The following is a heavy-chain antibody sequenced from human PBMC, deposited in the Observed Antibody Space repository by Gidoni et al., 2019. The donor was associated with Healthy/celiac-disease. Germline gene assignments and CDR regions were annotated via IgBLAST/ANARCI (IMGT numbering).Heavy chain of an antibody. D-gene: IGHD2-15*01. Sequence: EVQLSESGGGMVQPGGFLRLPCAALGFTFSSYAMSWVRQAPGKGLEWVSAISGSGGSTYYADSVKGRFTISRDNSKNTLYLQMNSLRAEDTAVYYCAKSISLAGLTLDYWGQGTLVTVSS. CDR1: GFTFSSYA. V-gene: IGHV3-23*01. CDR2: ISGSGGST. J-gene: IGHJ4*02. CDR3: AKSISLAGLTLDY.